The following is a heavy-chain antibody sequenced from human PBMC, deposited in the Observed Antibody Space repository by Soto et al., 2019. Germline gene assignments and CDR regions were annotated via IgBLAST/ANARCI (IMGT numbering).Heavy chain of an antibody. CDR1: GFTFSDSV. CDR2: IRSKPNTYAT. CDR3: TTVVGSAANNWFAH. Sequence: EVQLVESGGGLVQPGGSLKLSCAASGFTFSDSVMHWVRQAPGKGLEWVGRIRSKPNTYATAYAASVRGRFTISRDDSKKTAYLKLNSLKTEDTAVYYCTTVVGSAANNWFAHWGQGPLVTVSS. D-gene: IGHD2-2*01. J-gene: IGHJ5*02. V-gene: IGHV3-73*02.